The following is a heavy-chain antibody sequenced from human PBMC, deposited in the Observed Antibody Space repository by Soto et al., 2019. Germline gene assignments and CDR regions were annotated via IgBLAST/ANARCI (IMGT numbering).Heavy chain of an antibody. Sequence: SETLSLTCTVSGGSISSSSYYWGWIRQPPGKGLEWIGSIYYSGSTYYNPSLKSRVTISVDTSKNQFSLKLSSVTAADTAVYYCARHSTVVTPGSWFDPWGQGTLVTVSS. V-gene: IGHV4-39*01. CDR2: IYYSGST. J-gene: IGHJ5*02. CDR3: ARHSTVVTPGSWFDP. D-gene: IGHD4-17*01. CDR1: GGSISSSSYY.